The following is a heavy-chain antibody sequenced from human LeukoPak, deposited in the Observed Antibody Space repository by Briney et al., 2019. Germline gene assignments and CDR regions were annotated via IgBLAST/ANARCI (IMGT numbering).Heavy chain of an antibody. CDR1: GGTFSSYA. D-gene: IGHD2-21*01. J-gene: IGHJ5*02. CDR3: ARKGLRDDWFDP. Sequence: ASVKVSCKASGGTFSSYAISWVRQAPGQGLEWMGGIIPIFGTANYAQKFQGRVTITADESTSTAYMELSSLRSEDTAVYYCARKGLRDDWFDPWGQGTLVTVSS. V-gene: IGHV1-69*01. CDR2: IIPIFGTA.